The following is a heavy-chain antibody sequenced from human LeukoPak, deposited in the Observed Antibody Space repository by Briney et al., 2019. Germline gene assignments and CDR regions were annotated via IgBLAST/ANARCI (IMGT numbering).Heavy chain of an antibody. CDR1: GFTFSGYY. Sequence: GGSLRLSCAASGFTFSGYYMSWIRQAPGKGLEWVSYISSSGSTIYYADSVKGRFTISRDNAKNSLYLQMNSLRAEDTAEYYCARALTTRYDILTGYLDYWGQGTLVTVSS. CDR2: ISSSGSTI. CDR3: ARALTTRYDILTGYLDY. J-gene: IGHJ4*02. D-gene: IGHD3-9*01. V-gene: IGHV3-11*04.